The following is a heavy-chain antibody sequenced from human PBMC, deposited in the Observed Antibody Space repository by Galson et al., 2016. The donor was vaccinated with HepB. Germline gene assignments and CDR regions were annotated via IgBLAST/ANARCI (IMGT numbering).Heavy chain of an antibody. V-gene: IGHV3-73*01. CDR1: GYSFSGSA. Sequence: SLRLSCAASGYSFSGSAIQWVRQASGKGLEWIATIRSIHHNHATEYVASVKGRFTISRDDSRTTAYLQMDGLKTEDTAVYYCTNLDDGVLLRANSWGQGTLVTVSS. CDR2: IRSIHHNHAT. CDR3: TNLDDGVLLRANS. J-gene: IGHJ4*02. D-gene: IGHD4-17*01.